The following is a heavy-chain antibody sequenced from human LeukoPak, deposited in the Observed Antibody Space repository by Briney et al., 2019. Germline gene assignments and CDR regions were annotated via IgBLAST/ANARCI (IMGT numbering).Heavy chain of an antibody. J-gene: IGHJ4*02. Sequence: PGGSLRLSCAASGFTFSSYNMNWVRQAPGKGLEWVSSITSSSSFIYYADSVKGRFTISRDNAKNSLYLQMNSLRAEDTAVYYCARALIGYYFDYWGQGTLVTVSS. CDR1: GFTFSSYN. V-gene: IGHV3-21*06. D-gene: IGHD2-8*01. CDR2: ITSSSSFI. CDR3: ARALIGYYFDY.